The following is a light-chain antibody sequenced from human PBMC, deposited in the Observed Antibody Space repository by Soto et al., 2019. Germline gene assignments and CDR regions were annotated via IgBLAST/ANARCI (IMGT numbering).Light chain of an antibody. CDR3: SSYTSSSTLFYV. CDR2: DVS. V-gene: IGLV2-14*01. J-gene: IGLJ1*01. CDR1: SSDVGGYNY. Sequence: QSALTQPASVSGSPGRWITISCTGTSSDVGGYNYVSWYQQHPGKAPKLMIYDVSNRPSGVSNRFSGSKSGNTASLTISGLQAEDEADYYCSSYTSSSTLFYVFGTGTKVTVL.